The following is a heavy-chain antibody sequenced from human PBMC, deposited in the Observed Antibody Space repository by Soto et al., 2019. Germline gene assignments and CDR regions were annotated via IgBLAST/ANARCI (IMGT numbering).Heavy chain of an antibody. D-gene: IGHD6-13*01. V-gene: IGHV4-39*01. Sequence: QLQLQESGPGLVKPSETLSVTCTVSGGSISSSSSYWGWIRQPPGKGLEWIGTIYSGSTYYNPSLKSRVTISVDTSKNQFSLKLSSVAAADTAISFCATTRGIAVGGSFDYWGQGTLVTVSS. CDR3: ATTRGIAVGGSFDY. CDR1: GGSISSSSSY. J-gene: IGHJ4*02. CDR2: IYSGST.